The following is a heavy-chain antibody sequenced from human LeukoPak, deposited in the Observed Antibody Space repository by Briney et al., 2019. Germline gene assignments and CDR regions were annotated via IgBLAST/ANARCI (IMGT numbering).Heavy chain of an antibody. CDR2: IYYSGST. Sequence: SETLSLTCTVSGGSISSSSYYWGWIRQPPGKGLEWIGSIYYSGSTYYNPSLKSRVTISVDTSKNQFSLKLSSVTAADTAVYYCARQVRGLFDPWGQGTLATVSS. J-gene: IGHJ5*02. CDR1: GGSISSSSYY. D-gene: IGHD2-2*01. CDR3: ARQVRGLFDP. V-gene: IGHV4-39*01.